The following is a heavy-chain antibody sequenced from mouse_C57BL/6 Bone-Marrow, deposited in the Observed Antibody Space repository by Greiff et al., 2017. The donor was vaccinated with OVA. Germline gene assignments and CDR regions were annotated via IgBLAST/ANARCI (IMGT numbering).Heavy chain of an antibody. CDR2: IRSKSNNYAT. CDR1: GFSFNTYA. CDR3: VRHFLHAMDY. J-gene: IGHJ4*01. Sequence: EVKLLESGGGLVQPKGSLKLSCAASGFSFNTYAMNWVRQAPGKGLEWVARIRSKSNNYATYYADSVKDRFTISRDDSESMLYLQMNNLKTEDTAMYYCVRHFLHAMDYWGQGTSVTVSS. V-gene: IGHV10-1*01.